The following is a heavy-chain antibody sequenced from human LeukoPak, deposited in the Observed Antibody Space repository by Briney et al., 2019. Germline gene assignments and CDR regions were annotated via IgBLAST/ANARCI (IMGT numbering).Heavy chain of an antibody. V-gene: IGHV3-53*01. CDR2: ISDSGGRT. Sequence: GGSLRLSYAASGFTVSSNYMSWVRQAPGRGLEWVAGISDSGGRTNYADSVKGRFTISRDSPKNTLYLQMNSLRAEDTAVYFCAKRGVVIRVILVGFHKEAYYFDSWGQGALVTVSS. J-gene: IGHJ4*02. CDR1: GFTVSSNY. D-gene: IGHD3-22*01. CDR3: AKRGVVIRVILVGFHKEAYYFDS.